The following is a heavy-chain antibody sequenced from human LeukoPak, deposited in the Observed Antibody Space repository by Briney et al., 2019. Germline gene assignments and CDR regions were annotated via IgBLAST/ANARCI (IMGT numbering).Heavy chain of an antibody. V-gene: IGHV3-23*01. Sequence: PGGSLRLSCAASGFTFNSYAMIWVRQAPGKGLEWVSVISGSGNSTYYADSVKGRFTISRDNSKNTLYLQMNTLRGEDTAVYHCVKDTSNWYWYFDLWGRGTLVTVSS. J-gene: IGHJ2*01. D-gene: IGHD1-1*01. CDR3: VKDTSNWYWYFDL. CDR1: GFTFNSYA. CDR2: ISGSGNST.